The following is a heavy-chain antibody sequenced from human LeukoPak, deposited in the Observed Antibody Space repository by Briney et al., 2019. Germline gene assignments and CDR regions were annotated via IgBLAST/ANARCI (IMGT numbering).Heavy chain of an antibody. CDR3: AREMFPIFDY. V-gene: IGHV3-30*04. D-gene: IGHD3-10*02. CDR1: GFTFSSYA. CDR2: ISYDGSNK. Sequence: GGSLRLSCAASGFTFSSYAMHWVRQAPGKGLEWVAVISYDGSNKYYADSVKGRFTISRDNSKNTLYLQMNSPRAEDTAVYYCAREMFPIFDYWGQGTLVTVSS. J-gene: IGHJ4*02.